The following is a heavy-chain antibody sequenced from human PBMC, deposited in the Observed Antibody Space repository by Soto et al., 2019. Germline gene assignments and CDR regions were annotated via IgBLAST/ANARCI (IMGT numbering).Heavy chain of an antibody. CDR2: IKSKTDGETT. CDR1: GFSFSNAW. V-gene: IGHV3-15*01. CDR3: TTDLGLDGMDV. J-gene: IGHJ6*02. Sequence: ERQLVESGGGLVKPGDSLRLSCAASGFSFSNAWMSWVRQAPGKGLEWVGRIKSKTDGETTDYAATVKGRFTISRDDSKTTLYLQLNSLITEDTAVYFCTTDLGLDGMDVWGQGTTVTVSS. D-gene: IGHD1-26*01.